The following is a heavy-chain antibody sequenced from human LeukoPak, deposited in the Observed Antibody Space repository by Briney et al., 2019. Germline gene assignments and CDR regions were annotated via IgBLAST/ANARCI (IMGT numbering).Heavy chain of an antibody. D-gene: IGHD2-2*01. CDR3: ARGGIVVVPAARPTWFDP. V-gene: IGHV4-34*01. CDR1: GGSFSGYY. Sequence: SETLSLTCAVYGGSFSGYYWSWIRQPPGKGLEWIGEINHSGSTNYNPSLKSRVTISVDTSKNQFSLKLSSVTAADTAVYYCARGGIVVVPAARPTWFDPWGQGTLVTVSS. CDR2: INHSGST. J-gene: IGHJ5*02.